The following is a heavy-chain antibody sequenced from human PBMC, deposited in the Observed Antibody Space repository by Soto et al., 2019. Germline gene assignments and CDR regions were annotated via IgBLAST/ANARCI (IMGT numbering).Heavy chain of an antibody. CDR2: TTSDGDTT. D-gene: IGHD1-26*01. Sequence: GGSLRLSCSASGFAFSSCAMHWVRQAPGKRLEYVSGTTSDGDTTYHADSVKGRFTISRDNSKNTLYLQMSSLRVEDTAVYYCVKGNQLLRYYFEWWGQGTVVTVYS. CDR3: VKGNQLLRYYFEW. J-gene: IGHJ4*02. CDR1: GFAFSSCA. V-gene: IGHV3-64D*06.